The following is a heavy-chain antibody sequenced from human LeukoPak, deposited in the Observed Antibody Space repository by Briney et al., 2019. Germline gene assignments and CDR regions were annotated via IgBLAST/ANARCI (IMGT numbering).Heavy chain of an antibody. D-gene: IGHD3-16*01. V-gene: IGHV4-39*07. J-gene: IGHJ3*01. CDR3: SRLYGNMMNDASAF. CDR1: GGSIISSSYY. Sequence: SETLSLTCTVSGGSIISSSYYWGWIRQPPGKGLEWIGSIYYSGSTYYNPSLKSRVTISVDTSKNQFSLKLSSVTAADTAVYYCSRLYGNMMNDASAFWGQGTMVTVSS. CDR2: IYYSGST.